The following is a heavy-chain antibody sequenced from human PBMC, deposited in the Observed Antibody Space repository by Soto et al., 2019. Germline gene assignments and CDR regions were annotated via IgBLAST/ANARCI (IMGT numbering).Heavy chain of an antibody. Sequence: EASVKVSCKASGYTFTSYGISWVRQAPGQGLEWMGWISAYSGSTNYNPSLKSRVTISVDTSKNQFSLKLSSVTAADTAVYYCARVGYNWNYGHYYYYMDVWGKGTTVTVSS. D-gene: IGHD1-7*01. CDR1: GYTFTSYG. CDR2: ISAYSGST. V-gene: IGHV1-18*01. CDR3: ARVGYNWNYGHYYYYMDV. J-gene: IGHJ6*03.